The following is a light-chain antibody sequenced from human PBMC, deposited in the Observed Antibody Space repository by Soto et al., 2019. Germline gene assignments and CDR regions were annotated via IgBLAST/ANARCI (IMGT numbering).Light chain of an antibody. Sequence: EIVLTQSPGTLSLSPGERATLSCRASQSVTSSSLAWYQQKPGQAPRLLIYGASSRASGIPDRFSGSGSGTDFTLTIGRLEPEDFSVYYCQQYSTSPPAYTFGQATKLEIQ. V-gene: IGKV3-20*01. CDR2: GAS. J-gene: IGKJ2*01. CDR3: QQYSTSPPAYT. CDR1: QSVTSSS.